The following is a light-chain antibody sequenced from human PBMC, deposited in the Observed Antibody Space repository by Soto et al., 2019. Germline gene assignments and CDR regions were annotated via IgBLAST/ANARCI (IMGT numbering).Light chain of an antibody. CDR1: QSVSSNY. V-gene: IGKV3-20*01. Sequence: EIVLTQSPGTLSLSPGERATLSCRASQSVSSNYLAWYQQIPGQAPRLLIYGASSRATGIPDRFSGSGSETDFTLTISRLEPADFAVYYCQQYCGSMWTFGQGTKVEIK. CDR3: QQYCGSMWT. J-gene: IGKJ1*01. CDR2: GAS.